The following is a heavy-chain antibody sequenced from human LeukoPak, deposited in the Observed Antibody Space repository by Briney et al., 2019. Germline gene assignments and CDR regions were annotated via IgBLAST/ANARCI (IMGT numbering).Heavy chain of an antibody. CDR2: IIPIFGTA. J-gene: IGHJ4*02. CDR3: ARLHCSGGSCYSAGFDY. V-gene: IGHV1-69*01. CDR1: GGTFSSYA. Sequence: SVKVSCKASGGTFSSYAISWVRQAPGQGLEWMGGIIPIFGTANYAQKFQGRVTITADESTSTAYMELSSLRSEDTAVYYCARLHCSGGSCYSAGFDYWGQGTLVTVSS. D-gene: IGHD2-15*01.